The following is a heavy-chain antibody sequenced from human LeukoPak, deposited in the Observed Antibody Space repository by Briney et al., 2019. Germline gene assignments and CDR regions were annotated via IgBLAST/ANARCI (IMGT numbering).Heavy chain of an antibody. CDR2: ISGNGAAT. CDR3: AKDQYYYGSGSPDY. D-gene: IGHD3-10*01. J-gene: IGHJ4*02. V-gene: IGHV3-23*01. CDR1: GFTFSSYA. Sequence: PGGSLRLSCAGSGFTFSSYAISWVRQAPGNGLEWVSTISGNGAATYYADSVKGWLTISRDNPTNILYLQMNGLRGEDSAIYYCAKDQYYYGSGSPDYWGQGTLVTVSS.